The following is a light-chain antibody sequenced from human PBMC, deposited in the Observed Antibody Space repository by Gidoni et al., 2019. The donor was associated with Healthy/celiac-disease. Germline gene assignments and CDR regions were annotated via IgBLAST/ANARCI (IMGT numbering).Light chain of an antibody. CDR1: QDISNY. J-gene: IGKJ4*01. CDR3: QQYDNLPLT. CDR2: DAS. Sequence: DIQMTQSPSSLSASVGDRVTITCQASQDISNYLNWYQQKPGKAPKLLIYDASNLETGVPSRFSGSGYGTEFTCNISSLQPEDIATYYCQQYDNLPLTFGGGTKVEIK. V-gene: IGKV1-33*01.